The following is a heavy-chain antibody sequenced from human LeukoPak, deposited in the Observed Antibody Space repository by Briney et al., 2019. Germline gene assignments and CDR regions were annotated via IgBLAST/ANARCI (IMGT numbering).Heavy chain of an antibody. J-gene: IGHJ5*02. CDR2: IYYSGST. V-gene: IGHV4-59*01. Sequence: SETLSLTCTVSGGSISSYYWSWIRQPPGKGLEWIGYIYYSGSTNYNPSLKSRVTISVDTSKNQFSLKLSSVTAADTAVYYRARTEAWNWFDPWGQGTLVTVSS. CDR3: ARTEAWNWFDP. CDR1: GGSISSYY.